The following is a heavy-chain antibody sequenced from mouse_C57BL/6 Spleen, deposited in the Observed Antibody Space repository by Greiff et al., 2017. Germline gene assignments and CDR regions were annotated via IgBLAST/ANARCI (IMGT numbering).Heavy chain of an antibody. D-gene: IGHD3-2*02. V-gene: IGHV10-1*01. CDR2: IRSKSNNYAT. CDR1: GFSFNTYA. J-gene: IGHJ2*01. CDR3: VRRGWGGEFDY. Sequence: EVKVVESGGGLVQPKGSLKLSCAASGFSFNTYAMNWVRQAPGKGLEWVARIRSKSNNYATYYAESVKDRFTISRDDSESMLYMQMNNLKTEDTAMYYCVRRGWGGEFDYWGQGTTLTVSS.